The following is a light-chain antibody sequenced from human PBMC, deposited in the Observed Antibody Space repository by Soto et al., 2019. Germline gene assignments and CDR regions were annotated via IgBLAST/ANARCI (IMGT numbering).Light chain of an antibody. CDR1: QSISVW. V-gene: IGKV1-5*03. CDR3: QQYNIYSLT. CDR2: KAS. Sequence: DIPMTQSPSTLSASVGDRVTITCRASQSISVWLAWYQQKPGKAPKLLIYKASSLESGVPSRFSGSGSGTEFTLTISSLQPDVFATYYCQQYNIYSLTFGGGTKVEIK. J-gene: IGKJ4*01.